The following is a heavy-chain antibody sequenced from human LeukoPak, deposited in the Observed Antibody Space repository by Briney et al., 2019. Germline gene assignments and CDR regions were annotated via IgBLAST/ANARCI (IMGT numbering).Heavy chain of an antibody. V-gene: IGHV4-34*01. Sequence: SETLSLTCSVSGTSISSYHWSWIRQPPGKGLEWIGEINHSGSTNYNPSLKSRVTISVDTSRNQFSLKLNSVTAADTAVYFCARWYCSRGTCYYLDYWGQGTLVTVSS. CDR3: ARWYCSRGTCYYLDY. CDR1: GTSISSYH. D-gene: IGHD2-2*01. CDR2: INHSGST. J-gene: IGHJ4*02.